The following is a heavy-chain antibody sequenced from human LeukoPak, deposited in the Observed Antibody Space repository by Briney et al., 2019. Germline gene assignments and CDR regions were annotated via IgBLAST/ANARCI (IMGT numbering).Heavy chain of an antibody. CDR1: GGTFSSYA. J-gene: IGHJ4*02. V-gene: IGHV1-69*13. D-gene: IGHD6-19*01. CDR2: IIPIFGTA. CDR3: AKDKYTDGSGWTDYFDY. Sequence: SVKVSCKASGGTFSSYAISWVRQAPGQGLEWMGGIIPIFGTANYAQKFQGRVTITADESTSTAYMELSSLRSEDTAVYYCAKDKYTDGSGWTDYFDYWGQGTLVTVSS.